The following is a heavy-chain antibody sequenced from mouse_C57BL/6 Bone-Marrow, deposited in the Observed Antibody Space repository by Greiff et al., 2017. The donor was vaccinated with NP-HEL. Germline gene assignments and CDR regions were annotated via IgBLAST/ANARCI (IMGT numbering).Heavy chain of an antibody. V-gene: IGHV1-15*01. CDR2: IDPETGGT. J-gene: IGHJ2*01. CDR1: GYTFTDYE. D-gene: IGHD2-3*01. Sequence: VKLQQSGAELVRPGASVTLSCKASGYTFTDYEMHWVKQTPVHGLEWIGAIDPETGGTAYNQKFKGKAILTADKSSSTAYMELRSLTSEDSAVYYCTRWGKDGYFDYWGQGTTLTVSS. CDR3: TRWGKDGYFDY.